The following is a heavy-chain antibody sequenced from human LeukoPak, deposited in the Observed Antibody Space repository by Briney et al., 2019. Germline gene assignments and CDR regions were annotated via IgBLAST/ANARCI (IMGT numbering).Heavy chain of an antibody. D-gene: IGHD2-2*01. Sequence: PSETLSLTCTVSGGSIGSYYWNWIRQSPGKGLEWLGYIHHTGSANYSPSLRSRVTMSVDTSKNQFSLKLSSVTAADTAVYYCARGVGGYQLEGNDAFDIWGQGTMVTVSS. CDR3: ARGVGGYQLEGNDAFDI. CDR1: GGSIGSYY. J-gene: IGHJ3*02. V-gene: IGHV4-59*01. CDR2: IHHTGSA.